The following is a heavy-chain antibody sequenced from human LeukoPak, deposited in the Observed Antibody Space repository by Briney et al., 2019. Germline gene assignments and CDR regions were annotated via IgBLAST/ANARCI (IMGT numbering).Heavy chain of an antibody. CDR1: GCSISSYY. Sequence: SETLSRTCTVSGCSISSYYLSWIRQPPGKGLEWIGYIYYSGSTNYNPSLKSRVTISVDTSKNQFSLKLSSVTAADTAVYYCARLLRRFYGSGTYYYGMDVWGPGTTVTVSS. J-gene: IGHJ6*02. CDR3: ARLLRRFYGSGTYYYGMDV. D-gene: IGHD3-10*01. V-gene: IGHV4-59*08. CDR2: IYYSGST.